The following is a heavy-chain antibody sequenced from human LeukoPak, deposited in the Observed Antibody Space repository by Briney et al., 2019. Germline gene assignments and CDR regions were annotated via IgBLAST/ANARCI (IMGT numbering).Heavy chain of an antibody. CDR1: GGSFSGYY. CDR3: ARGFSYGSVEYYFDY. Sequence: SETLSLTCAVYGGSFSGYYWSWSRHPPGKGREWIGEINHSGSTNYNPSLKSRVTMSVDTSKNQFSLKLSSVTAAYTAVYYCARGFSYGSVEYYFDYWGQGTLVTVSS. V-gene: IGHV4-34*01. CDR2: INHSGST. J-gene: IGHJ4*02. D-gene: IGHD3-10*01.